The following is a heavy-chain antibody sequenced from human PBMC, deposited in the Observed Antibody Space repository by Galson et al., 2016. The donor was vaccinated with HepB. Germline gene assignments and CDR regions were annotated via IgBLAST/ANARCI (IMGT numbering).Heavy chain of an antibody. CDR2: ITADNGRP. Sequence: SLRLSCAASGFTFSSYAMGWVRQAPGKGLEWVSAITADNGRPNYADSVKGRFTISTDNSKNTLYLQMDSPRAEDTAVYYCAKRIGASYGHFDYWGQGTLVTVSS. CDR3: AKRIGASYGHFDY. V-gene: IGHV3-23*01. D-gene: IGHD5-18*01. J-gene: IGHJ4*02. CDR1: GFTFSSYA.